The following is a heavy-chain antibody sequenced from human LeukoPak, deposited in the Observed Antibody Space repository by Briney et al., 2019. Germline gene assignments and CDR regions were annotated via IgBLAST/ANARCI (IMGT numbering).Heavy chain of an antibody. CDR3: ARDNSVRDEAWWFNP. CDR2: ISPSGGST. D-gene: IGHD5-24*01. CDR1: GYTLTSNY. Sequence: GASVKVSRKPFGYTLTSNYMHWVRPPPGQGPEWMGVISPSGGSTTYAQKFQGRVTMTRDMSTSTDYLELSSLRSEDTAVYYCARDNSVRDEAWWFNPWGQGTLVTVSS. J-gene: IGHJ5*02. V-gene: IGHV1-46*01.